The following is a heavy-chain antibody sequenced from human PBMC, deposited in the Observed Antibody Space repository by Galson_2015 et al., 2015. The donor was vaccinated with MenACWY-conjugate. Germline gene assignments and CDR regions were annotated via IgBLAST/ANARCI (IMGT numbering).Heavy chain of an antibody. Sequence: SLRLSCAASGFTFSSDWMHWVRQAPGKGPVWVSSINSDGSNTNYADSAKGRFTISRDNGKNTLSLQMNSLRAEDTAVYYCARDPAEWPQPIDSRGQGTLVPVSS. CDR3: ARDPAEWPQPIDS. V-gene: IGHV3-74*01. J-gene: IGHJ4*02. CDR1: GFTFSSDW. D-gene: IGHD3-3*01. CDR2: INSDGSNT.